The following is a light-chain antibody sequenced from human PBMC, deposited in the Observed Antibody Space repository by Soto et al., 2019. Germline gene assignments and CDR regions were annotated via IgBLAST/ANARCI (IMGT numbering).Light chain of an antibody. J-gene: IGKJ3*01. Sequence: DIQMTQSPSSLSASVGDRVTITCRASQGISNYLAWYQQKPGKVPKLLIYAASTLQSGVPSRFSGSGSGTDFTLTISSLQPEDVATYYCQKYNGEFAFGPGTKVDIK. CDR3: QKYNGEFA. V-gene: IGKV1-27*01. CDR1: QGISNY. CDR2: AAS.